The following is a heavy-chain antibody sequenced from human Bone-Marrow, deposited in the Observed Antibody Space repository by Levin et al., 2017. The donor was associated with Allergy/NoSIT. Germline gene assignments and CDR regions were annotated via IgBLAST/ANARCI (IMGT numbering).Heavy chain of an antibody. J-gene: IGHJ6*02. D-gene: IGHD3-16*01. CDR3: ARDIGPGGGASMDV. CDR1: GFTFDDYA. Sequence: PGGSLRLSCAASGFTFDDYAMHWVRQAPGKGLEWVSRISWNSGNIGYADSVKGRFTISRDNAKNSLYLQMNSLRGEDTALDYCARDIGPGGGASMDVWGQGTTVTVSS. V-gene: IGHV3-9*01. CDR2: ISWNSGNI.